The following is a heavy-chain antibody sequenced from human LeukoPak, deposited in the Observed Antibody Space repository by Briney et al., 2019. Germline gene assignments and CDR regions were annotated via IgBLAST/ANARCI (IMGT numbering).Heavy chain of an antibody. D-gene: IGHD3-10*01. CDR2: ISGDGGST. J-gene: IGHJ4*02. CDR3: AKVLYGSGSYCNIDY. V-gene: IGHV3-43*02. Sequence: GGSLRLSCAASGFTFDDYAMHWVRQAPGKGLGWVSLISGDGGSTYYADSVKGRFTISRDNSKNSLYLQMNSLRTEDTALYYCAKVLYGSGSYCNIDYWGQGTLVTVSS. CDR1: GFTFDDYA.